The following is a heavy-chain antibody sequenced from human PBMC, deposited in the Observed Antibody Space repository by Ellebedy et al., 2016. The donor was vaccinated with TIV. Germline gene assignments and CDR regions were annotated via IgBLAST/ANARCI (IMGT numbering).Heavy chain of an antibody. V-gene: IGHV3-23*01. D-gene: IGHD3-10*01. CDR3: AKVSSGITMVRGLLDY. Sequence: GGSLRLXXAASGFTFSSYAMSWVRQAPGKGLEWVSAISGSGGSTYYADSVKGRFTISRDNSKNTLYLQMNSLRAEDTAVYYCAKVSSGITMVRGLLDYWGQGTLVTVSS. J-gene: IGHJ4*02. CDR2: ISGSGGST. CDR1: GFTFSSYA.